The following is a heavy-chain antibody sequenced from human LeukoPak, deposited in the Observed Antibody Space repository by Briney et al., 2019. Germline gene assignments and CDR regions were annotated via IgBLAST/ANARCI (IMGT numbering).Heavy chain of an antibody. CDR1: GYTFTGYY. V-gene: IGHV1-2*02. D-gene: IGHD2-15*01. CDR2: INPNSGGT. J-gene: IGHJ3*02. Sequence: EASVKVSCKASGYTFTGYYMHWVRQAPGQGLEWMGWINPNSGGTNYAQKFQGRVTMTRDTSISTAYMELSSLRSEDTAVYYCARGAVALDAFDIWGQGAMVTVSS. CDR3: ARGAVALDAFDI.